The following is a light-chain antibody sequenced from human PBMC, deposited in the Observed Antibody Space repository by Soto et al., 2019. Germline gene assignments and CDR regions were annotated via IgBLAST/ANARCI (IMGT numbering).Light chain of an antibody. CDR3: QQSYTTPWT. J-gene: IGKJ1*01. CDR1: QSITSY. V-gene: IGKV1-39*01. CDR2: AAS. Sequence: DIQMTQSPSSLSASVGDRVTITCRASQSITSYLNWYQQKPGKAPQLLIYAASSLQSGVPSRFSGSGSGTDFTLTISSLQHEAFATYFCQQSYTTPWTFGQGTKVEVK.